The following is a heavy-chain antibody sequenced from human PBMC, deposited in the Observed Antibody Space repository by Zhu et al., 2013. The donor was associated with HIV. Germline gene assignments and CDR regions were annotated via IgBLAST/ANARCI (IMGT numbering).Heavy chain of an antibody. D-gene: IGHD6-19*01. CDR2: INPNSGGT. Sequence: QVQLVQSGAEVKKPGASVKVSCKASGYTFTGYYMHWVRQAPGQGLEWMGWINPNSGGTNYAQKFQGWVTMTRDTSISTAYMELSRLRSDDTAVYYCARDLFMTRIAVAGPAFDYWGQGTLVTVSS. J-gene: IGHJ4*02. CDR3: ARDLFMTRIAVAGPAFDY. CDR1: GYTFTGYY. V-gene: IGHV1-2*04.